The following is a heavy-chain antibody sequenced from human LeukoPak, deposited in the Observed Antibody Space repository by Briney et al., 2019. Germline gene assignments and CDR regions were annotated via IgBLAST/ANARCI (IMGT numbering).Heavy chain of an antibody. CDR3: AKFLVPAAIVWYFQH. CDR1: GFTFSSYA. D-gene: IGHD2-2*02. V-gene: IGHV3-23*01. CDR2: ISGSGGST. Sequence: GGSLRLSCAASGFTFSSYAMSWVRQAPGKGLEWVSAISGSGGSTYYADSVKGRFTTSRDNSKNTLYLQMNSLRAEDTAVYYCAKFLVPAAIVWYFQHWGQGTLVTVSS. J-gene: IGHJ1*01.